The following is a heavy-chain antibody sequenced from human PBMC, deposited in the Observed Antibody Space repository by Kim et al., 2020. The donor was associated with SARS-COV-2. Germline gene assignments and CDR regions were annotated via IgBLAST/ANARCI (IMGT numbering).Heavy chain of an antibody. J-gene: IGHJ1*01. CDR3: ARACNYDISGYYGFFHR. Sequence: VKGRCTISRDQDKNTLYLQMKSLRPEDTAVYYCARACNYDISGYYGFFHRWGQGALVTVSS. V-gene: IGHV3-74*01. D-gene: IGHD3-22*01.